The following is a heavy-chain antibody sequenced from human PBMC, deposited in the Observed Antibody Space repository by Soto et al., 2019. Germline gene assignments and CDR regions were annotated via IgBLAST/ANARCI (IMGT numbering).Heavy chain of an antibody. J-gene: IGHJ6*02. CDR3: ACQIGTVDYYDSSGYHGMDV. CDR1: GFTFSSYW. CDR2: INSDGSST. D-gene: IGHD3-22*01. V-gene: IGHV3-74*01. Sequence: EVQLVESGGGLVQPGGSLRLSCAASGFTFSSYWMHWVRQAPGKGLVWVSRINSDGSSTSYADSVKGRFTISRDNAKNTLYLQMNSLRAEDTAVYYCACQIGTVDYYDSSGYHGMDVWGQGTTVTVSS.